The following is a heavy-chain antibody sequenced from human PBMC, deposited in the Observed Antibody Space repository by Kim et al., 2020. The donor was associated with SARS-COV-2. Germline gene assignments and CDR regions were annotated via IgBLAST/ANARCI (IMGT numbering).Heavy chain of an antibody. CDR2: ISAYNGNT. V-gene: IGHV1-18*04. Sequence: ASVKVSCKASGYTFTSYGISWVRQAPGQGLEWMGWISAYNGNTNYAQKLQGRVTMTTDTSTSTAYMELRSLRSDDKAVYYCARVPPIAVAVGFDYWGQGTLVTVSS. J-gene: IGHJ4*02. CDR1: GYTFTSYG. CDR3: ARVPPIAVAVGFDY. D-gene: IGHD6-19*01.